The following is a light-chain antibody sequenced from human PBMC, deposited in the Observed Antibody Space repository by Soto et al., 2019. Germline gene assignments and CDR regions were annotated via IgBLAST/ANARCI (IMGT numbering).Light chain of an antibody. V-gene: IGLV2-23*01. CDR3: CSYAGSSTLAYV. CDR1: SSDVGSYNL. Sequence: QSVVTQPASVSGSPGQSMTISCTGTSSDVGSYNLVSWYQQHPGKAPKLMIYEGSKRPSGVSNRFSGSKSGNTASLTISGLQAEDEADYYCCSYAGSSTLAYVFGTGTKVTVL. J-gene: IGLJ1*01. CDR2: EGS.